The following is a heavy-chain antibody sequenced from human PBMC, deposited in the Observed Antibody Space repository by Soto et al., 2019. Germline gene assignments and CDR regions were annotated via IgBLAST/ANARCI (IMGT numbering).Heavy chain of an antibody. V-gene: IGHV3-23*01. CDR3: AKGEYYDFWSGTSYFDY. Sequence: GGSLRLSCTVSGVAVSGNYRSWVRQAPEKGLEWVSAISGSGGSTYYADSVKGRFTISRDNSKNTLYLQMNSLRAEDTAVYLCAKGEYYDFWSGTSYFDYWGQGTLVTVSS. CDR1: GVAVSGNY. D-gene: IGHD3-3*01. J-gene: IGHJ4*02. CDR2: ISGSGGST.